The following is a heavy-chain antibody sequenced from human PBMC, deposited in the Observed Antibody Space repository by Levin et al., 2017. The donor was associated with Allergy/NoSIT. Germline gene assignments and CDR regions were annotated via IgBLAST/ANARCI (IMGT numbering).Heavy chain of an antibody. CDR3: AKDHSSSSWYVSSPDY. D-gene: IGHD6-13*01. Sequence: LSLTCAASGFPFDDYAMHWVRPAPGKGLEWVSGISWNSGSIGYADSVKGRFTISRDNAKNSLYLQMNSLRAEDTALYYCAKDHSSSSWYVSSPDYWGQGTLVTVSS. J-gene: IGHJ4*02. CDR2: ISWNSGSI. CDR1: GFPFDDYA. V-gene: IGHV3-9*01.